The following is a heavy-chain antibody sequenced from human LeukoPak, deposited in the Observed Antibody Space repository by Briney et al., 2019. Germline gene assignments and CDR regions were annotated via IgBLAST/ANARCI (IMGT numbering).Heavy chain of an antibody. CDR3: VKDGPDLSTRVGYFDQ. CDR2: ILFDGFNT. Sequence: GGSLRLSCAASGFTFSSYDMHWVRQVPGKGLEWVAVILFDGFNTYYADSVKGRFIISRDNSKNRLYLQMNRLRPEDTALYYCVKDGPDLSTRVGYFDQWGQGTLVTVSS. V-gene: IGHV3-30*18. D-gene: IGHD2-8*02. J-gene: IGHJ4*02. CDR1: GFTFSSYD.